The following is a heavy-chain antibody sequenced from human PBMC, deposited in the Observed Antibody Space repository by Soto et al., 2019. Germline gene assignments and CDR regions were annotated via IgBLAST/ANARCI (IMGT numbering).Heavy chain of an antibody. CDR1: GFTVSSNH. Sequence: GGSLRLSCAASGFTVSSNHMSWVRQAPGKGLEWVSVIYSGGSTYYADSVKGRFTISRDNSKNTLYLQMNSLRAEDTAVYYCARDAAVGLFDYWGQGTLVTVS. V-gene: IGHV3-53*01. D-gene: IGHD1-26*01. J-gene: IGHJ4*02. CDR3: ARDAAVGLFDY. CDR2: IYSGGST.